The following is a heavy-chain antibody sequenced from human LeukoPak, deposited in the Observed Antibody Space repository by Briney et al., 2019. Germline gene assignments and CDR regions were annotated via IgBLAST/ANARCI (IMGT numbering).Heavy chain of an antibody. CDR1: GGTFSSYA. J-gene: IGHJ4*02. Sequence: SVKVSCKASGGTFSSYAISWVRQAPGQGLGWMGGIIPIFGTANYAQKFQGRVTITADESTSTAYMELSSLRSEDTAVYYCARGVATIKFSHNPYYFDYWGQGTLVTVSS. CDR3: ARGVATIKFSHNPYYFDY. V-gene: IGHV1-69*13. CDR2: IIPIFGTA. D-gene: IGHD5-12*01.